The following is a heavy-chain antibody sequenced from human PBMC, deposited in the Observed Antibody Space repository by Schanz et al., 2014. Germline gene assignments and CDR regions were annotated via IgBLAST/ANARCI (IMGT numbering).Heavy chain of an antibody. J-gene: IGHJ4*02. CDR1: EFSFSSYA. D-gene: IGHD3-10*01. Sequence: EVQLVESGGGLVEPGGSLRLSCAASEFSFSSYAVSWVRQAPGKGLEWVSSFNDGGVNKYYADSVKGSFTISRDNSKNTLYLQMNSLRPEDTAVYYCAKYRGYYRVSGSYRELEYWGQGTLVTVSS. CDR3: AKYRGYYRVSGSYRELEY. CDR2: FNDGGVNK. V-gene: IGHV3-23*04.